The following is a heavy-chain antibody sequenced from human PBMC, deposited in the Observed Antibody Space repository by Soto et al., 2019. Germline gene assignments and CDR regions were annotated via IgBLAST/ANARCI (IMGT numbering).Heavy chain of an antibody. Sequence: SETLSLTCTVSGGSIRSGGYYWSWIRQHPGKGLEWIGYIYYSGSTYYNPSLKSRVTISVDTSKNQFSLKLSSVTAADTAVCYCARGAAPTDIVVVPAAMQFDYWGQGTLVTVSS. J-gene: IGHJ4*02. CDR2: IYYSGST. CDR3: ARGAAPTDIVVVPAAMQFDY. D-gene: IGHD2-2*01. CDR1: GGSIRSGGYY. V-gene: IGHV4-31*03.